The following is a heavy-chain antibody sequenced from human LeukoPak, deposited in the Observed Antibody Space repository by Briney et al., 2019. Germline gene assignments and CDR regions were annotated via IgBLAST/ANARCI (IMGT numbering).Heavy chain of an antibody. CDR3: AREWELNTQTDGMDV. J-gene: IGHJ6*02. Sequence: ASVKVSCKASGYTFIDYQMHWLRQAPGQGLEWMGWINPNNGGTNYAQKFQGRVTMTRDTSIMTAYMEVSSLRSDDTAVYYCAREWELNTQTDGMDVWGQGTSVTVSS. CDR1: GYTFIDYQ. D-gene: IGHD1-26*01. CDR2: INPNNGGT. V-gene: IGHV1-2*02.